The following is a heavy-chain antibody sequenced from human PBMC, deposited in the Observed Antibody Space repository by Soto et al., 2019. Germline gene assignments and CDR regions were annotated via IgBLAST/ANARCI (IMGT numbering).Heavy chain of an antibody. Sequence: ASVKVSCKASGYTFTSYGISWVRQAPGQGLEWMGWISAYNGNTNYAQKLQGRVTMTTDTSTSTAYMELRSLRSDDTAVYYCAREGCIAVASCKNYYYSVRDVWGQGTTVTVSS. CDR1: GYTFTSYG. J-gene: IGHJ6*02. D-gene: IGHD6-19*01. CDR2: ISAYNGNT. V-gene: IGHV1-18*01. CDR3: AREGCIAVASCKNYYYSVRDV.